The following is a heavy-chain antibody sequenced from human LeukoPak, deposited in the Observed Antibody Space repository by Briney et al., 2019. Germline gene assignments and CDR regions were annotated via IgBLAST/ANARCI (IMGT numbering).Heavy chain of an antibody. J-gene: IGHJ4*02. Sequence: ASVKVSCKASGYTFTSYDINWVRQATGQGLEWMGWMNPNSGNTGYAQKLQGRVTMTRNTSISTAYMELSSLRSEDTAVYYCASRRSRVPVENWGQGTLVTVSS. V-gene: IGHV1-8*01. D-gene: IGHD2-2*01. CDR2: MNPNSGNT. CDR1: GYTFTSYD. CDR3: ASRRSRVPVEN.